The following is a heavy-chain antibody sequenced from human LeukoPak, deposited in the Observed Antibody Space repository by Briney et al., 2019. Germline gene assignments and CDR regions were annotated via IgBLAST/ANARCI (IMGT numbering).Heavy chain of an antibody. CDR3: ARGDIPIDPSGAFDI. Sequence: SETLSLTCTVSGGSISSGSYYWSWIRQPAGKGLVWIGRIYTSGSTNYNPSLKSRVTISVDTSKNQFSLKLSSVTAADTAVYYCARGDIPIDPSGAFDIWGQGTMVTVSS. CDR2: IYTSGST. V-gene: IGHV4-61*02. CDR1: GGSISSGSYY. D-gene: IGHD3-10*01. J-gene: IGHJ3*02.